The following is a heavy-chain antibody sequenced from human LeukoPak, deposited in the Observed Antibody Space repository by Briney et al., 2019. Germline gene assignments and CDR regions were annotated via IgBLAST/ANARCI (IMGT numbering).Heavy chain of an antibody. V-gene: IGHV5-51*01. CDR2: IYPGDSDT. D-gene: IGHD6-13*01. CDR1: GYSFTSYW. Sequence: GESLKISCKGSGYSFTSYWIGWVRQMPGKGLEWMGIIYPGDSDTRYSPSFQGQVTISADKSISTAYLQWSSLKASDTAMNYCASPSTLIAAAAPDAFDIWGQGTMVTVSS. CDR3: ASPSTLIAAAAPDAFDI. J-gene: IGHJ3*02.